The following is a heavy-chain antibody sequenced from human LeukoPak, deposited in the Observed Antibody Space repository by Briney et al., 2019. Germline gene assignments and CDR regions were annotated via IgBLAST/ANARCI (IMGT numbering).Heavy chain of an antibody. CDR1: GFTFSIYA. Sequence: GGSLRLSCAASGFTFSIYAIHWVRQAPGKGLEWVAGISCNGTNEYYPDSLKGRFTIPRDNSKNTLYLQMNSLRAEDTALYYCARDRGGNGWYYFDYWGQGTLVTVSS. D-gene: IGHD6-19*01. CDR2: ISCNGTNE. J-gene: IGHJ4*02. V-gene: IGHV3-30-3*01. CDR3: ARDRGGNGWYYFDY.